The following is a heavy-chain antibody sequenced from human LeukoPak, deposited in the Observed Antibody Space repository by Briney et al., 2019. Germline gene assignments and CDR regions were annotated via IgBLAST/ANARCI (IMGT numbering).Heavy chain of an antibody. J-gene: IGHJ4*02. CDR1: GGSFSNYY. CDR2: INHSGDT. V-gene: IGHV4-34*01. CDR3: ARVPKGTTVLGWVFDY. Sequence: PSETLSLTCAVSGGSFSNYYWSCIRQSPEKGLEWIGEINHSGDTNYNPSLKSRVTISLDTSKNQFSLKLSSVTAADTAVYYCARVPKGTTVLGWVFDYWGQGTLVTVSS. D-gene: IGHD4-17*01.